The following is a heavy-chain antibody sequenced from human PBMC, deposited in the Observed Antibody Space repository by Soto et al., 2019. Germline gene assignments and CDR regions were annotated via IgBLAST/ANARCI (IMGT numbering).Heavy chain of an antibody. CDR3: ARVVSYYDSSGYYWEGYFDY. CDR2: ISAYNGNT. D-gene: IGHD3-22*01. V-gene: IGHV1-18*01. J-gene: IGHJ4*02. Sequence: GASVKSSCKASGYTFTVYGISWVRQAPGQGREWMGWISAYNGNTNYAQKLQGRVTMTTDTSTSTAYMELRSLRSDDTAVYYCARVVSYYDSSGYYWEGYFDYWGQGTLVTVSS. CDR1: GYTFTVYG.